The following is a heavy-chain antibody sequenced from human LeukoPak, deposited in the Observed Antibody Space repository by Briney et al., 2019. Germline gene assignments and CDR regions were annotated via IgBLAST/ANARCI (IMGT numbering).Heavy chain of an antibody. V-gene: IGHV3-48*04. D-gene: IGHD6-19*01. CDR2: ISFSVNTK. J-gene: IGHJ4*02. CDR1: GFTFSDYS. Sequence: GGSLRLSCAASGFTFSDYSMNWVRQAPRKGLEWVSYISFSVNTKYYGDSVKGRFTISRDNAKNSLYLHMDSLRAEDTAVYYCARGAYSSGWAYFDHWGQGTLVTVSS. CDR3: ARGAYSSGWAYFDH.